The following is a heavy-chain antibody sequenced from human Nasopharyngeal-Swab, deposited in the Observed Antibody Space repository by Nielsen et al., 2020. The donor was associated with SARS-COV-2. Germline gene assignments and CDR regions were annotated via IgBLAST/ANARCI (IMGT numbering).Heavy chain of an antibody. V-gene: IGHV5-51*01. Sequence: LRLSCKGSGYSFTSYWIGWVRQMPGKGLEWMGIIYPGDSDTRYSPSFQGQVTISADKSISTAYLQWSSLKASDTAMYYCARTYYYDSSGPEYFQHWGQGTLVTVSS. CDR1: GYSFTSYW. CDR3: ARTYYYDSSGPEYFQH. D-gene: IGHD3-22*01. J-gene: IGHJ1*01. CDR2: IYPGDSDT.